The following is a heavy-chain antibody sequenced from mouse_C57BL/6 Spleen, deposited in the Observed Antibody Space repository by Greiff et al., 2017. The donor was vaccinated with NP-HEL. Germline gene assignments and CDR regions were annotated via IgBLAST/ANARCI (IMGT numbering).Heavy chain of an antibody. J-gene: IGHJ2*01. Sequence: QVQLQQSGAELVRPGSSVKLSCKASGYTFTSYWMDWVKQRPGQGLEWIGNIYPSDSETHYNQKFKDKATLTVDKSSSTAYMQLSSLTSEDSAVYYCARERTAQALDYWGQGTTLTVSS. CDR1: GYTFTSYW. CDR3: ARERTAQALDY. CDR2: IYPSDSET. D-gene: IGHD3-2*02. V-gene: IGHV1-61*01.